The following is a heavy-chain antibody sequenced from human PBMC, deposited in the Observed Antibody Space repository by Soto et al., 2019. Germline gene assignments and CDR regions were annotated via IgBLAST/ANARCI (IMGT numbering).Heavy chain of an antibody. D-gene: IGHD5-12*01. V-gene: IGHV4-4*07. CDR2: IYPSGST. CDR3: VRGRSYSVYDF. J-gene: IGHJ4*02. CDR1: GGSIIGHS. Sequence: SETLSLTCTVSGGSIIGHSCVFIRQPAGKGLEWIGHIYPSGSTSYNPSLRSRVTMSLDTSSNQIFLNLTSVTAADTAVFYCVRGRSYSVYDFWGPGTLVTVSS.